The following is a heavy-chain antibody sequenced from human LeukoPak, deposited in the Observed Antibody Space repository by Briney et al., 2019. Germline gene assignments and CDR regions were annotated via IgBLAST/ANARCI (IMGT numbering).Heavy chain of an antibody. J-gene: IGHJ5*02. CDR2: INPSGGST. CDR1: GYTFTSYY. CDR3: ARDKTPAYYDFWSGYYRGNGGGSWFDP. Sequence: ASVKVSCKASGYTFTSYYMHWVRQAPGQGLEWMGIINPSGGSTSYAQKFQGRVTMTRDMSTSTVYMELSSLRSEDTAVYYCARDKTPAYYDFWSGYYRGNGGGSWFDPWGQGTLVTVSS. V-gene: IGHV1-46*01. D-gene: IGHD3-3*01.